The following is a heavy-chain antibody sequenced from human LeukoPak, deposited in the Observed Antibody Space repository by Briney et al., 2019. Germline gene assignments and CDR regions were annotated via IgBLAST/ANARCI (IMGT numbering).Heavy chain of an antibody. CDR2: IYTSGST. V-gene: IGHV4-61*02. CDR3: ARVTRMYYYDSSGQDAFDI. CDR1: GGSISSGSYY. D-gene: IGHD3-22*01. Sequence: SETLSLTCTVSGGSISSGSYYWSWIRQPAGKGLEWIGRIYTSGSTNYNSSLKSRVTISVDTSKNQFSLKLSSVTAADTAVYYCARVTRMYYYDSSGQDAFDIWGQGTMVTVSS. J-gene: IGHJ3*02.